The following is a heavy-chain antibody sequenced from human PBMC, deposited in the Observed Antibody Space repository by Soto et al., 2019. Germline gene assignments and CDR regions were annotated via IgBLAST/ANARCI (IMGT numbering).Heavy chain of an antibody. CDR2: ISDGGTDA. V-gene: IGHV3-11*05. Sequence: QVQLVESGGGSVKPGGSLRLSCAASGFTFSDYYMSWIRQAPGKGLEWLSYISDGGTDAGYADSVKGRFTISRDNAKKSLYLQMDIRRVEDTAVYYCVRESSGPVGTTAFGTTGFDFWGQGTLVTVSS. J-gene: IGHJ5*01. D-gene: IGHD1-1*01. CDR1: GFTFSDYY. CDR3: VRESSGPVGTTAFGTTGFDF.